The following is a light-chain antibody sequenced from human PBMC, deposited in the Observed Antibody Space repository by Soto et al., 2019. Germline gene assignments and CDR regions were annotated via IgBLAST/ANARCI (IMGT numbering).Light chain of an antibody. CDR2: EVS. J-gene: IGLJ1*01. CDR3: SSYTSSSTLV. Sequence: QSALTQPASASGSPGQSITISCTGTSSDVGGYNYVSWYQQHPGKAPKLMIYEVSNRPSGVSNRFSGSKSGNTASLTISGLQAEDEADYYCSSYTSSSTLVFGTGTKVNVL. CDR1: SSDVGGYNY. V-gene: IGLV2-14*01.